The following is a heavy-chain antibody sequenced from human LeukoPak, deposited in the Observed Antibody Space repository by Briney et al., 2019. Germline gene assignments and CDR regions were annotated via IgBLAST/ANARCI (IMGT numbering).Heavy chain of an antibody. CDR3: TRDPDY. Sequence: ASVTVSCKASGYTFTNYGISWVREAPGQGLEWMGWISAYNGNTNYAQRLQGRVTMTTDTSTSTAYMELRSLRLDDTAVYYCTRDPDYWGQGTLVTVSS. V-gene: IGHV1-18*01. CDR2: ISAYNGNT. J-gene: IGHJ4*02. CDR1: GYTFTNYG.